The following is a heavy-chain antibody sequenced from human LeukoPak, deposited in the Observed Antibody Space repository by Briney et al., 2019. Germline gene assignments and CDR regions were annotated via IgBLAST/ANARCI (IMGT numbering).Heavy chain of an antibody. CDR3: ARGQWLPVFDF. V-gene: IGHV4-59*01. Sequence: SETLSLTCSVSGGFNTHYYRSWIRQPPGKGLEWIGYFYHSGSTNYNPSLKSRVTISVDTSKDHFSLKLSSVTAADTAVYYCARGQWLPVFDFWGQGTLVTVSS. CDR1: GGFNTHYY. D-gene: IGHD3-22*01. CDR2: FYHSGST. J-gene: IGHJ4*02.